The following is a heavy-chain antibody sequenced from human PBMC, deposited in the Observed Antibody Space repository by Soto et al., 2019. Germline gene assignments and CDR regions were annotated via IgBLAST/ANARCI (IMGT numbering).Heavy chain of an antibody. J-gene: IGHJ4*02. CDR3: AKEERYCSGGSCSVYYFDY. CDR1: GFTFSSYG. Sequence: GGSLRLSCATSGFTFSSYGMHWVRQAPGKGLEWVAVISYDGSNKYYADSVKGRFTISRDNSKNTLYLQMNSLRAEDTAVYYCAKEERYCSGGSCSVYYFDYWGQGTLVTVSS. D-gene: IGHD2-15*01. CDR2: ISYDGSNK. V-gene: IGHV3-30*18.